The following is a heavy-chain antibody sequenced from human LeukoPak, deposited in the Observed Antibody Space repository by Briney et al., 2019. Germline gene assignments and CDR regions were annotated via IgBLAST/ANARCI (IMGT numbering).Heavy chain of an antibody. V-gene: IGHV3-30*04. J-gene: IGHJ4*02. CDR3: ARDLQGLPDY. Sequence: HPGGSLRLSCAAAGFTFNNHAMHWVRQAPGKGLEWVAVISYHGGDKYYADSVKGRFTISRDNSKNTLDLQMNSLGGEYTAVYYWARDLQGLPDYWGQGTLVTVSS. CDR2: ISYHGGDK. D-gene: IGHD6-19*01. CDR1: GFTFNNHA.